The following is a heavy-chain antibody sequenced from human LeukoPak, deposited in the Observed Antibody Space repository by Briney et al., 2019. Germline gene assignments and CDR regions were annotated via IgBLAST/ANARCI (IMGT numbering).Heavy chain of an antibody. V-gene: IGHV3-30*02. CDR2: IWYDGSNK. CDR1: GFTFSSYG. J-gene: IGHJ5*02. CDR3: AKDFRRIAVAGLPLFDP. D-gene: IGHD6-19*01. Sequence: GGSLRLSCAASGFTFSSYGMHWVRQAPGKGLEWVAVIWYDGSNKYYADSVKGRFTISRDNSKNTLYLQMNSLRAEDTAVYYCAKDFRRIAVAGLPLFDPWGQGTLVTVSS.